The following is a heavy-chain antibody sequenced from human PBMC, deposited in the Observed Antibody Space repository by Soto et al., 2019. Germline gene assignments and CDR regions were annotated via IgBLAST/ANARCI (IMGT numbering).Heavy chain of an antibody. D-gene: IGHD6-6*01. V-gene: IGHV3-30-3*01. CDR2: IAYDGTIK. J-gene: IGHJ4*02. CDR3: AREKIKAAPDNLDS. CDR1: GFTFSANA. Sequence: QEQLVESGGDVVQPGRSLTLSCAASGFTFSANAMHWVRQAPGKGLEWVAVIAYDGTIKIYRDSVKGRFTISRDDSKSTLYLQMNSLRPEDPALYYCAREKIKAAPDNLDSWGQGPLVTVSS.